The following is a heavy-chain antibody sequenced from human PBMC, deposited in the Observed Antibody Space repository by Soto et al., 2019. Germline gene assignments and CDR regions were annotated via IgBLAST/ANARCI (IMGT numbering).Heavy chain of an antibody. D-gene: IGHD3-3*01. J-gene: IGHJ3*02. CDR1: GFTFSNAW. Sequence: GGSLRLSCAASGFTFSNAWMSWVRQAPGKGLEWVGRIKSKADGGTTDYAAPVKGRFTISRDDPKNTLYLQMNSLKTEDTAMYYCTTPLITIFRKSYAGALDIWGQGTMVTVSS. CDR3: TTPLITIFRKSYAGALDI. V-gene: IGHV3-15*01. CDR2: IKSKADGGTT.